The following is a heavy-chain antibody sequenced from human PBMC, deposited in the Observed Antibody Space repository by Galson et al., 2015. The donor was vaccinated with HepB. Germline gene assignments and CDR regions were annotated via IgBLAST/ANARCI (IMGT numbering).Heavy chain of an antibody. CDR3: ARDGGAQSDWFDP. CDR2: IYYSGST. V-gene: IGHV4-31*03. Sequence: LSLTCTVSGGSISSGGYYWSWIRQHPGKGLEWIGYIYYSGSTYYNPSLKGRLTISVDTSKNQFSLKLSSVTAADTAVYYCARDGGAQSDWFDPWGQGTLVTVSS. D-gene: IGHD4-17*01. CDR1: GGSISSGGYY. J-gene: IGHJ5*02.